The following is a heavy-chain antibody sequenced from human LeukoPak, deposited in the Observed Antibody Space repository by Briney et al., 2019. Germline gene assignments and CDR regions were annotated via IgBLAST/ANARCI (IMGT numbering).Heavy chain of an antibody. Sequence: EASVKVSCKASGYTFTSYGISWVRQAPGQGLEWMGWISAYNGNTNYAQKLQGRVTMNTDTSTSTAYMELRSLRSDDTAAYYCARVWLGVTYAFDIWGQGTMVTVSS. V-gene: IGHV1-18*01. D-gene: IGHD6-19*01. CDR1: GYTFTSYG. CDR3: ARVWLGVTYAFDI. J-gene: IGHJ3*02. CDR2: ISAYNGNT.